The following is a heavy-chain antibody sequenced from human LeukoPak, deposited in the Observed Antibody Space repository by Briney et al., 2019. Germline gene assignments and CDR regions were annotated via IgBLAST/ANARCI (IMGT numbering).Heavy chain of an antibody. J-gene: IGHJ2*01. D-gene: IGHD3-10*01. V-gene: IGHV3-33*01. CDR3: ARVVSYYGSSYRLLDL. CDR2: IWFDGSNK. Sequence: GGSLRLSCEASGFSFSTYGMHWVRQAPGKGLEWVALIWFDGSNKHYADSVKGRFTISRDNSKNTMYLQMDSLRAEDTAVYYCARVVSYYGSSYRLLDLWGRGTLVTVSS. CDR1: GFSFSTYG.